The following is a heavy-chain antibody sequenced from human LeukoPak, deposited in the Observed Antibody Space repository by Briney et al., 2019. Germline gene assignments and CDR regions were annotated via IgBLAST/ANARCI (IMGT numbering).Heavy chain of an antibody. V-gene: IGHV3-7*01. CDR1: GFTFSSYW. Sequence: GGSLRLSCAASGFTFSSYWMSWVRQAPGKGLEWVANIKQDGSEKYYVDSVKGRFTISRDNAKNSLYLQMNSLRAEDTAVYYCARASFDILTGYGAFDIWGQGTMVTVSS. J-gene: IGHJ3*02. CDR2: IKQDGSEK. CDR3: ARASFDILTGYGAFDI. D-gene: IGHD3-9*01.